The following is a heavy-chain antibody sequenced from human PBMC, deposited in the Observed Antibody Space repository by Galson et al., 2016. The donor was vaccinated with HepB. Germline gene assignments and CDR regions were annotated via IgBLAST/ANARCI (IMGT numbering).Heavy chain of an antibody. CDR2: VSWNSGRT. V-gene: IGHV3-9*01. J-gene: IGHJ3*02. Sequence: SLRLSCAASGFTVNYSDMYWVRQAPGTGLEWVSGVSWNSGRTAYADSVKGRFTISRDNAKNSLFLGMNSLRAEDTALYYCAKDMRAGDYARRAFDIWGQGTMVLVSS. CDR3: AKDMRAGDYARRAFDI. CDR1: GFTVNYSD. D-gene: IGHD4-17*01.